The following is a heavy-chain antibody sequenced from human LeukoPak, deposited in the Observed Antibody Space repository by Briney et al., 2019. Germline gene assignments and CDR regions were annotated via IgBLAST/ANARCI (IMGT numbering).Heavy chain of an antibody. Sequence: GGSLRLSCAASGFTFSSYEMNWVRQAPGKGLEWVSYISSSGSTIYYADSVKGRFTISRDNAKNSLYLQMNSLRAEDTAVYYCARAVGTWIRLWSPNYYYGMDVWGQGTTVTVSS. J-gene: IGHJ6*02. V-gene: IGHV3-48*03. CDR3: ARAVGTWIRLWSPNYYYGMDV. CDR1: GFTFSSYE. D-gene: IGHD5-18*01. CDR2: ISSSGSTI.